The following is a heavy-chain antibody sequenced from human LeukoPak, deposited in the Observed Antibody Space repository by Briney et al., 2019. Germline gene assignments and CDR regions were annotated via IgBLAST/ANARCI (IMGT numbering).Heavy chain of an antibody. D-gene: IGHD6-13*01. V-gene: IGHV4-59*01. J-gene: IGHJ4*02. CDR2: IYYSGST. Sequence: SETLSLTCTVSGGSISSYYWSWIRQPPGKGLEWNGYIYYSGSTNYNPSLKSRVTISVDTSKNQFSLKLSSVTAADTAVYYCARDGGQQLAFDYWGQGTLVTVSS. CDR1: GGSISSYY. CDR3: ARDGGQQLAFDY.